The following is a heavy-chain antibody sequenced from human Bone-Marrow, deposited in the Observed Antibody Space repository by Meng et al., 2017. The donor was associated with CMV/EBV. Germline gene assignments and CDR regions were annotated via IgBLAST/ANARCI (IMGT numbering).Heavy chain of an antibody. CDR3: ARGYSNRIEY. CDR2: ISSSGSTI. J-gene: IGHJ4*02. Sequence: GESLKISCAASGFTFSDYYMSWIRQAPGKGLEWVSYISSSGSTIYYADSVKGRFTISRDNTKNTMYLQMNSLRAEDTAVYYCARGYSNRIEYWGQGTLVTVSS. D-gene: IGHD4-11*01. V-gene: IGHV3-11*04. CDR1: GFTFSDYY.